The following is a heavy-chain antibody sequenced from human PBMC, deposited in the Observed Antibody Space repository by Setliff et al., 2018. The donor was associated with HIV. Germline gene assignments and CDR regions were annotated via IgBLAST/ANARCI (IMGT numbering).Heavy chain of an antibody. CDR2: IYIYNSGST. V-gene: IGHV4-59*08. J-gene: IGHJ4*02. CDR3: ARQVTVVGYFETAAGSFNY. CDR1: GDSISSHY. Sequence: SETLSLPCTVSGDSISSHYWSWIRQPPGKGLEWIGYIYIYNSGSTNYNPSLTSRVTISVDTSRNQFSLKVRSVTAADTAVYYCARQVTVVGYFETAAGSFNYWGPGTLVTVSS. D-gene: IGHD2-21*01.